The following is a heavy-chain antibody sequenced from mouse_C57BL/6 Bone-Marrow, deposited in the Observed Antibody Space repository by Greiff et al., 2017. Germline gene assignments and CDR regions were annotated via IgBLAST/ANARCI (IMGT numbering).Heavy chain of an antibody. Sequence: QVQLQQPGAELVKPGASVKVSCKASGYTFTSYWMHWVKQRPGQGLEWIGRIHPSDSDTTYNQKFKGKATLTVDKSSSTAYMQLSSLTSEDSAVYYCAIGPDYYGSNYYYAMDYWGQGTSVTVSS. CDR3: AIGPDYYGSNYYYAMDY. J-gene: IGHJ4*01. D-gene: IGHD1-1*01. CDR2: IHPSDSDT. V-gene: IGHV1-74*01. CDR1: GYTFTSYW.